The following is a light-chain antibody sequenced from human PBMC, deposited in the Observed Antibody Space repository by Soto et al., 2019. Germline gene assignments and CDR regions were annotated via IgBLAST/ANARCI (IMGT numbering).Light chain of an antibody. J-gene: IGLJ2*01. CDR3: SSYAASSHLL. CDR1: SSDIGVYNY. Sequence: QSVLTQPPSASGSPGQSVTISCSGTSSDIGVYNYVSWYQQYSGKAPKLIIFEVTKRPSGVPDRFSGSKSGNTASLTVSGLQTEDEAYYYCSSYAASSHLLFGGGTKLTVL. CDR2: EVT. V-gene: IGLV2-8*01.